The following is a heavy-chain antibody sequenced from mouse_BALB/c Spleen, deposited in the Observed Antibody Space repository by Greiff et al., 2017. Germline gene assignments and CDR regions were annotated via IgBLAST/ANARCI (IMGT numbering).Heavy chain of an antibody. J-gene: IGHJ4*01. CDR1: GYSITSDYA. V-gene: IGHV3-2*02. Sequence: EVKLVESGPGLVKPSQSLSLTCTVTGYSITSDYAWNWIRQFPGNKLEWMGYISYSGSTSYNPSLKSRISITRDTSKNQFFLQLNSVTTEDTATYCCASYYVDYAMDYWGQGTSVTVSS. D-gene: IGHD1-1*01. CDR2: ISYSGST. CDR3: ASYYVDYAMDY.